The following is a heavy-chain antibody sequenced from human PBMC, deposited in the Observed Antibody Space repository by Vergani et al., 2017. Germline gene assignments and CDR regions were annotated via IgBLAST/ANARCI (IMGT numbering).Heavy chain of an antibody. J-gene: IGHJ4*02. D-gene: IGHD3-9*01. CDR3: AGRSGIVYDIFSGTQYLFDC. CDR1: GGSFNTYY. Sequence: QVQLEESGPGLVKPSETLSLTCTVSGGSFNTYYWSWIRQSPGKGLEWIGYIDATGSTNYNPALNSRVTMSVDTSKNQFSLRLRSVTAADTAVYYFAGRSGIVYDIFSGTQYLFDCRGEGALVTDSS. CDR2: IDATGST. V-gene: IGHV4-59*13.